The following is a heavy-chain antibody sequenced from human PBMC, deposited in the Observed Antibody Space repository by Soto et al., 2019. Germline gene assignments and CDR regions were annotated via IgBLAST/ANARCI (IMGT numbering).Heavy chain of an antibody. J-gene: IGHJ4*02. V-gene: IGHV3-7*03. CDR3: ARLRKGGFCDY. D-gene: IGHD1-26*01. CDR2: IKEDGSEK. CDR1: QFTFSNFW. Sequence: AGGSLRLSCAASQFTFSNFWMTWVRQAPGKGLEWVANIKEDGSEKYYVDSVKARFTISRDSAKNSLYLHMDSLRAEDTAVYYCARLRKGGFCDYWGQGSLVTVSS.